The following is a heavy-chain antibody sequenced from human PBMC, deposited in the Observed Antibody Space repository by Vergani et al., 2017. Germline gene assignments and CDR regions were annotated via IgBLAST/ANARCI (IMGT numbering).Heavy chain of an antibody. CDR1: GFTFSSYA. V-gene: IGHV3-23*01. D-gene: IGHD2-2*02. CDR3: ARRVGYCSSTSCYSGGAFDY. CDR2: ISGSGGST. J-gene: IGHJ4*02. Sequence: EVQLLESGGGLVQPGGSLRLSCAASGFTFSSYAMSWVRQAPGKGLEWVSAISGSGGSTYYADSVKGRFTISRDNSKNTLYLQMNSLRAEDTAVYYCARRVGYCSSTSCYSGGAFDYWGQGTLVTVSS.